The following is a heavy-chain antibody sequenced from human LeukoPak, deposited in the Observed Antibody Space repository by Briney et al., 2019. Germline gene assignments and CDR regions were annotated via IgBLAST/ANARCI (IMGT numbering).Heavy chain of an antibody. Sequence: GGSLRLSCAASGFTFSSYAMSWVRQAPGKGLEWVSAISGSGGSTYYADSVKGRFTNSRDNSKNTLYLQMNSLRAEDTAVYYCAKVEDYYGSGSSDYWGQGTLVTVSS. CDR1: GFTFSSYA. CDR2: ISGSGGST. J-gene: IGHJ4*02. V-gene: IGHV3-23*01. CDR3: AKVEDYYGSGSSDY. D-gene: IGHD3-10*01.